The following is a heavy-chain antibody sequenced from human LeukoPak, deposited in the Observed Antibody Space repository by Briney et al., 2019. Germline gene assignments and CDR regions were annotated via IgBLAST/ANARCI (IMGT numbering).Heavy chain of an antibody. J-gene: IGHJ6*03. V-gene: IGHV3-30*02. Sequence: PGGSLRLSCAASGFIFNAYAMYWVRQAPGKGLEWVALIRFDATNKYYADSVKGRFTISRDNSKSTLYLQMNSLRPEDTAVYYCAKGGNYYDLIYMDVWGKGTTVTVSS. CDR3: AKGGNYYDLIYMDV. D-gene: IGHD1-26*01. CDR1: GFIFNAYA. CDR2: IRFDATNK.